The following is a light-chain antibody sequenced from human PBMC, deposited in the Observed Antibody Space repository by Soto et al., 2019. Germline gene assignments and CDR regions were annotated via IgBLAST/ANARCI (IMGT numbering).Light chain of an antibody. V-gene: IGLV3-1*01. CDR1: KLGDKY. J-gene: IGLJ2*01. CDR2: QDS. Sequence: SSELTQPPSVSVSPGQTASITCSGNKLGDKYGCWYQQKPGLSPLLVIYQDSKRPSGIPERFSGSKSGNTATLTISGTQAMDEADYYCQAWDSSTVVFGGGTKLTVL. CDR3: QAWDSSTVV.